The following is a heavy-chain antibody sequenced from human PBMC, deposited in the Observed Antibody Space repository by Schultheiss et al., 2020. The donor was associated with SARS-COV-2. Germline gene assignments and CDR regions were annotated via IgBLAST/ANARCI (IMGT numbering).Heavy chain of an antibody. CDR1: GGSISSYY. V-gene: IGHV4-59*01. CDR2: IYYSGST. CDR3: ARAPGATHYGMDV. D-gene: IGHD1-26*01. Sequence: TLSLTCTVSGGSISSYYWSWIRQPPGKGLEWIGYIYYSGSTNYNPSLKSRVTISVDTSKSQFSLKLSSVTAADTAVYYCARAPGATHYGMDVWGQGTTVTVSS. J-gene: IGHJ6*02.